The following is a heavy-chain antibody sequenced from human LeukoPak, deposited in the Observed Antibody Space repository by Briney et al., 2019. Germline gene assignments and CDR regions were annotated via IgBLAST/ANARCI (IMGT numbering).Heavy chain of an antibody. CDR2: FDPEDGET. J-gene: IGHJ4*02. CDR1: GYTLTELS. Sequence: ASVRVSCKVSGYTLTELSMHWVRQAPGIRLEWMGGFDPEDGETIYAQKFQGRVTMTEDTSTDTAYMELSSLRSEDTAVYYCATVRPIAGYGSSGYYYGEFDYWGQGTLVTVSS. CDR3: ATVRPIAGYGSSGYYYGEFDY. D-gene: IGHD3-22*01. V-gene: IGHV1-24*01.